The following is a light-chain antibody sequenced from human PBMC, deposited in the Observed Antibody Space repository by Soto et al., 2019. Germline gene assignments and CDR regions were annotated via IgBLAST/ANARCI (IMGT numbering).Light chain of an antibody. CDR3: GADHGSGSNVVVV. V-gene: IGLV9-49*01. CDR2: VGTGGIVG. CDR1: SGYSNYK. J-gene: IGLJ2*01. Sequence: QSVLTQPPSASASLGASVTLTCTLSSGYSNYKVDWHQQSPGKGPRFVMRVGTGGIVGSKGDGIPDRFSVLGSGLERYLTIKNIQEEDESDYHCGADHGSGSNVVVVFGGGTKLTVL.